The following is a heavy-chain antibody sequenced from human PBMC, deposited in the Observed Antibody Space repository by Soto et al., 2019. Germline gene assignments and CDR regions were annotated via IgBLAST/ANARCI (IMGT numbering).Heavy chain of an antibody. J-gene: IGHJ3*02. CDR3: ARGSPTTHDAFDI. Sequence: PSETLSLTCTVSGGSISSGGYYWSWIRQHPGKGLEWIGYIYYSGSTYYNPSLKSRVTISVDTSKNQFSLKLSSVTAADTAVYYCARGSPTTHDAFDIWGQGTMVTVS. CDR1: GGSISSGGYY. CDR2: IYYSGST. D-gene: IGHD4-17*01. V-gene: IGHV4-31*03.